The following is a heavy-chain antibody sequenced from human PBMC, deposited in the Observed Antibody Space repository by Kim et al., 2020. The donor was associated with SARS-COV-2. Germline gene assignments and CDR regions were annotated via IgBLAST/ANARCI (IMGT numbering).Heavy chain of an antibody. CDR3: ALPRRDGYNPFDY. V-gene: IGHV1-69*02. D-gene: IGHD5-12*01. Sequence: YAPQFPGRVTITADKSTSTAYMELSSLRSEDTAVYYCALPRRDGYNPFDYWGQGTLVTVSS. J-gene: IGHJ4*02.